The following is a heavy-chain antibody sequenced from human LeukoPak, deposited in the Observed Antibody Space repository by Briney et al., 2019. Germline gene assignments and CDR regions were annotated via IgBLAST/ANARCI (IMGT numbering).Heavy chain of an antibody. Sequence: AGGSLRLSCAASGFTFSSNYMSWVRQAPGKGLEWVSVIYSGGSTYYADSVKGRFTISRDNSKNTLYLQMNSLRAEDTAVYYCARAPRYCSGGSCYDLDYYYYGMDVWGQGTTVTVSS. J-gene: IGHJ6*02. D-gene: IGHD2-15*01. CDR2: IYSGGST. V-gene: IGHV3-66*01. CDR1: GFTFSSNY. CDR3: ARAPRYCSGGSCYDLDYYYYGMDV.